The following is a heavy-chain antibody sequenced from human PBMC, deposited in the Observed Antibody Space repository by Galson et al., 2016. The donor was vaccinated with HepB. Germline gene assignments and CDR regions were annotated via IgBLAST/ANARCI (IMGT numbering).Heavy chain of an antibody. D-gene: IGHD4-17*01. CDR2: ISYDGSTQ. V-gene: IGHV3-30*18. CDR1: RFTFTSFA. CDR3: AKDRRDGDYHVDH. J-gene: IGHJ4*02. Sequence: SLRLSCAASRFTFTSFAMHWVRQGPGKGLEWVAFISYDGSTQYYAESVRGRFTISRDNSRNTLYLEMNSLGAEDSAVYFCAKDRRDGDYHVDHWGQGTLVTVSS.